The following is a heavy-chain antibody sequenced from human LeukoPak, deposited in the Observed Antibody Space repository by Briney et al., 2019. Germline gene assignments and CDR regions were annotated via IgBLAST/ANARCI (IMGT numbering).Heavy chain of an antibody. CDR2: IYSGGST. CDR3: ARGYNWNDHDFDY. CDR1: GLTISSNY. D-gene: IGHD1-20*01. J-gene: IGHJ4*02. Sequence: GGSLRLSRAASGLTISSNYMSWVRQAPGKGLEWVSVIYSGGSTYYADSVKGRFTISRDNSKNTLYLQMNSLRAEDTAVYYCARGYNWNDHDFDYWGQGALVTVSS. V-gene: IGHV3-66*01.